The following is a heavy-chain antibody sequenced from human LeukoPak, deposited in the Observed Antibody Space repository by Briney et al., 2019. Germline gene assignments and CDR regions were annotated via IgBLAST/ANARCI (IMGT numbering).Heavy chain of an antibody. D-gene: IGHD5-18*01. CDR2: IYYGGST. CDR1: GGSVSSGSYY. V-gene: IGHV4-61*01. J-gene: IGHJ4*02. Sequence: SETLSLTCTVSGGSVSSGSYYWSWIRQPPGKGLEWIGYIYYGGSTNYNPSLKSRVTISVDTSKNQFSLKLSSVTAADTAVYYCAREDTAMGIDYWGQGTLVTVSS. CDR3: AREDTAMGIDY.